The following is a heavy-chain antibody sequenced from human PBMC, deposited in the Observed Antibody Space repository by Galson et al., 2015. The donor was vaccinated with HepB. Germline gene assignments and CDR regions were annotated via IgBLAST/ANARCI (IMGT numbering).Heavy chain of an antibody. J-gene: IGHJ3*02. Sequence: SVKVSCKASGGTFSSYAISWVRQAPGQGLEWMGRIIPILGIANYAQKFQGRVTITADKSTSTAYMELSSLRSEDTAVYYCASEGLQLNIVVVNDAFDIWGQGTMVTVSS. D-gene: IGHD2-21*01. CDR1: GGTFSSYA. CDR2: IIPILGIA. CDR3: ASEGLQLNIVVVNDAFDI. V-gene: IGHV1-69*04.